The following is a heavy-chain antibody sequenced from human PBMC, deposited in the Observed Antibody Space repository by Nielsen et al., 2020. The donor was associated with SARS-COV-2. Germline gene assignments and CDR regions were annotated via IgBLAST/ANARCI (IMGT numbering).Heavy chain of an antibody. Sequence: WGSLRLSCATSGFSVTFYRMNWVRHAPGKGLEWVSSITMSGAYMYYADSVRGRFAVSRDNAESSLYLQMNSLRDEDTAVYYCARDQDGGAATSNWYFDLWGRGTLVIVSS. CDR3: ARDQDGGAATSNWYFDL. J-gene: IGHJ2*01. CDR2: ITMSGAYM. V-gene: IGHV3-21*01. D-gene: IGHD6-25*01. CDR1: GFSVTFYR.